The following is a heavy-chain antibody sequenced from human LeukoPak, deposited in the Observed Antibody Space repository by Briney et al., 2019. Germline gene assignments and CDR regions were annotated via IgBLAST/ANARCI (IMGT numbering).Heavy chain of an antibody. CDR3: ARQDFWSGHLDY. Sequence: SETLSLTCAVYGGSFRGYYWGWIRQPPGMGLEWIGEINHSGGTNYNPSLKSRVTISVDTSKNLLSLKLSSVTAADTAVYYCARQDFWSGHLDYWGQGTLVTVSS. D-gene: IGHD3-3*01. CDR1: GGSFRGYY. CDR2: INHSGGT. J-gene: IGHJ4*02. V-gene: IGHV4-34*01.